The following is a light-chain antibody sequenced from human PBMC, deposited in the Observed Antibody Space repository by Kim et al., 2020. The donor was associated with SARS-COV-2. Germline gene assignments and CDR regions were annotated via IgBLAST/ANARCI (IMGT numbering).Light chain of an antibody. J-gene: IGKJ1*01. CDR3: KQYETYWT. CDR2: QAS. Sequence: DIQMTQSPSTLSAFVGNRVTITCRASQSVDSWLAWYQQKPGEAPKLLIYQASKLASGVPSRFIGSGSGTDFTLTISNLQPDDSAIYYCKQYETYWTFGPGTKVDIK. CDR1: QSVDSW. V-gene: IGKV1-5*03.